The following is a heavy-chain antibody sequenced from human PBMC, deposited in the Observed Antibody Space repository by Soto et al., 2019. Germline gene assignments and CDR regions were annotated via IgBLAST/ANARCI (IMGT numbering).Heavy chain of an antibody. V-gene: IGHV3-74*01. CDR3: ARGGAMGVDY. J-gene: IGHJ4*02. CDR2: IYFDGITT. D-gene: IGHD1-26*01. CDR1: GFTCNTHW. Sequence: GSLRLSCTASGFTCNTHWMHWVRQAPGKGLVWVSRIYFDGITTNYADSVKGRLTVSRDNAKNTVYLHVNTLRDEDTAVYYCARGGAMGVDYWGQGTLVTVSS.